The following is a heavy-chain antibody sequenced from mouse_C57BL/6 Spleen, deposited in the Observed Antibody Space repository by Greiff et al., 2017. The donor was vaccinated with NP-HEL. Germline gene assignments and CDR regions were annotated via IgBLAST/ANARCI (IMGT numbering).Heavy chain of an antibody. V-gene: IGHV1-22*01. CDR3: ARSLYDYGGYFDV. Sequence: VQLQQSGPELVKPGASVKMSCKASGYTFTDYNMHWVKQSHGQSLEWIGYINPNNGGTSYNQKFKGKATLTVNKSSSTAYMELRSLTSEDSAVYDCARSLYDYGGYFDVWGTGTTVTVSS. D-gene: IGHD2-4*01. J-gene: IGHJ1*03. CDR1: GYTFTDYN. CDR2: INPNNGGT.